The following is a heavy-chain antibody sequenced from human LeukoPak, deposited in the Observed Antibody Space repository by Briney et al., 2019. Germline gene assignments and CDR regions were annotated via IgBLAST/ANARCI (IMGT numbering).Heavy chain of an antibody. V-gene: IGHV1-18*01. CDR1: GYTFTSYG. Sequence: GASVKVTCKASGYTFTSYGISWVRQAPGQGLEWMGWISAYNGNTHYAQKLQGRVTRTTDTSTSTVYMELRSLRSDDTAVYYCARGSPPRRNYDSRGYYSYYFDYWGQGTLVTVSS. CDR2: ISAYNGNT. D-gene: IGHD3-22*01. CDR3: ARGSPPRRNYDSRGYYSYYFDY. J-gene: IGHJ4*02.